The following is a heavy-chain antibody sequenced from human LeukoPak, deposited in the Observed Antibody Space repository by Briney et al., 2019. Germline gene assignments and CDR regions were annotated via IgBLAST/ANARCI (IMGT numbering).Heavy chain of an antibody. CDR3: ARGGYSGYDRDAFDI. CDR1: GFTFSSYW. CDR2: IYSDDST. V-gene: IGHV3-53*04. D-gene: IGHD5-12*01. Sequence: GGSLRLSCAASGFTFSSYWMSWVRQAPGKGLEWVSVIYSDDSTYYADSVKGRFTISRHNSKNTLYLQMNRLRAEDTAVYYCARGGYSGYDRDAFDIWGQGTMVTVSS. J-gene: IGHJ3*02.